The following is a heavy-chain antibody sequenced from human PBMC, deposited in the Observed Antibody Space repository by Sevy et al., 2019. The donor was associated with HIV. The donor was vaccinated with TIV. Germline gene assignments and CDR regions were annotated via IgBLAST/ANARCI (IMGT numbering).Heavy chain of an antibody. J-gene: IGHJ6*02. CDR2: IWYDGSNK. Sequence: GGSLRLSCAASGFTFSSYGMHWVRQAPGKGLEWVAVIWYDGSNKYYADSVKGRFTISRDNSKNTLYLQMNSLRAEDTAVYYCAITRDILTGYPHYYYGMDVWGHGTTVTLSS. CDR3: AITRDILTGYPHYYYGMDV. D-gene: IGHD3-9*01. V-gene: IGHV3-33*01. CDR1: GFTFSSYG.